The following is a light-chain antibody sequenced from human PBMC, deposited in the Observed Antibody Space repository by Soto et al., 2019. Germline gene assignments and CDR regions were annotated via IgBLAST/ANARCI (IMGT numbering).Light chain of an antibody. V-gene: IGKV1-6*01. CDR3: LQEYNSPLT. Sequence: AIQMTQSPSSLSASVGDRVTITCRAGQGIRYDLGWDQVKQGKATKLMIYTVSNLQSGVPSRFSDSGSGTDFTLNMSSLQPEDFATYYCLQEYNSPLTFGGGTKVEIK. CDR2: TVS. CDR1: QGIRYD. J-gene: IGKJ4*01.